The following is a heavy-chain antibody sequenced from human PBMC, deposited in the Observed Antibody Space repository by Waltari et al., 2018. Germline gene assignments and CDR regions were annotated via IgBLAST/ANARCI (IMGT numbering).Heavy chain of an antibody. CDR2: IYYSGST. D-gene: IGHD3-22*01. CDR1: GGSISSSSYY. V-gene: IGHV4-39*07. J-gene: IGHJ4*02. CDR3: ARGGTMIVVAQGGKYYFDY. Sequence: QLQLQESGPGLVKPSETLSLTCTVSGGSISSSSYYWGWIRQPPGKGLEWIGSIYYSGSTYYNPSLKSRVTISVDTSKNQFSLKLSSVTAADTAVYYCARGGTMIVVAQGGKYYFDYWGQGTLVTVSS.